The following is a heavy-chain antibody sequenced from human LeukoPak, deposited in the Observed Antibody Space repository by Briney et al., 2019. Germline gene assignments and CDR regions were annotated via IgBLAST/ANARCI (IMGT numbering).Heavy chain of an antibody. Sequence: PGGPLRLSCAASGFTFSSYAMSWVRQAPGKGLEWVSAISGSGGSTYYADSVKGRFTISRDNSKNTLYLQMNSLRAADTAVYYCAKEVGGYDSYYYGMDVWGQGTTVTVSS. CDR3: AKEVGGYDSYYYGMDV. V-gene: IGHV3-23*01. CDR2: ISGSGGST. D-gene: IGHD5-12*01. J-gene: IGHJ6*02. CDR1: GFTFSSYA.